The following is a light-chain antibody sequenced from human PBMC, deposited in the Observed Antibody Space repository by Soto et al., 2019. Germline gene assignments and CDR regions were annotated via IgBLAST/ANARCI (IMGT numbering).Light chain of an antibody. V-gene: IGKV3-20*01. CDR2: GAS. J-gene: IGKJ1*01. CDR1: QSVSSSY. Sequence: EIVMTQSPATLSVYPRGRATLSCRASQSVSSSYLAWYQQKPGQAPRLLIYGASSRATGIPDRFSGSGSGTDFTLTISRLEPEDFAVYYCQQYGSSRTFGQGSNVDIK. CDR3: QQYGSSRT.